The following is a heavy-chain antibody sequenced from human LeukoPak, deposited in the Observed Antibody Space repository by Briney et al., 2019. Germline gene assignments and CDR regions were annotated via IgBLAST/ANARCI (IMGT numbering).Heavy chain of an antibody. Sequence: ASVKVSCKASGYTFTSYGISWVRQAPGQGLEWMGSISAYNGNTNYAQKIQGRVTMTTDTSTSTAYMELRSLRSDDTAVYYCARTPSSSILLWSEYYFDYWGQGTLVTVSS. D-gene: IGHD5-18*01. CDR3: ARTPSSSILLWSEYYFDY. CDR2: ISAYNGNT. J-gene: IGHJ4*02. CDR1: GYTFTSYG. V-gene: IGHV1-18*04.